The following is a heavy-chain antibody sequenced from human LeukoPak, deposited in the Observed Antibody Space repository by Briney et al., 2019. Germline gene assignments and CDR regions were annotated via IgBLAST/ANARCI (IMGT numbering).Heavy chain of an antibody. CDR2: ISYSGST. V-gene: IGHV4-59*01. J-gene: IGHJ4*02. Sequence: SETLSLTCTVSGGSISSYYWSWIRQPPGKGLEWIGYISYSGSTNYNPSLKSRVTISLDTSKNQFSLKLSSVTAADTAVYYCARGDRGYNYGPFDCWGQGTLVTVSS. CDR1: GGSISSYY. CDR3: ARGDRGYNYGPFDC. D-gene: IGHD5-18*01.